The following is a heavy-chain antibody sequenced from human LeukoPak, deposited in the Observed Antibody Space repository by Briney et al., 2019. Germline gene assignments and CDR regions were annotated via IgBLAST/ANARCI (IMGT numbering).Heavy chain of an antibody. CDR2: IFHSGSS. CDR1: GDSISSGDYS. Sequence: PSETLSLTCAVPGDSISSGDYSWSWIRQPAGKGLEWIGYIFHSGSSYYNPSLKSRVTISLDKSKNQFYLRLTSVPAADTAVYYCARELWFVNAPGSWFDPWGQGTLVTVSS. V-gene: IGHV4-30-2*01. CDR3: ARELWFVNAPGSWFDP. D-gene: IGHD3-10*01. J-gene: IGHJ5*02.